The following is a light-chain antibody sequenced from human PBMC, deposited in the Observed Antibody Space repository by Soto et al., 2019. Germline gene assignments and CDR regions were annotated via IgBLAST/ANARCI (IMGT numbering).Light chain of an antibody. V-gene: IGLV1-47*02. Sequence: QAVVTQPPSASGTPGQRVTISCSGSSSNTGSNSVYWYQHLPGTAPKLLIYSNTQRPSGVPDRFSGSKSGTSASLTISGLRSEDEADYYCATWDDSLSGLYVFGTGTKLTVL. CDR3: ATWDDSLSGLYV. CDR1: SSNTGSNS. J-gene: IGLJ1*01. CDR2: SNT.